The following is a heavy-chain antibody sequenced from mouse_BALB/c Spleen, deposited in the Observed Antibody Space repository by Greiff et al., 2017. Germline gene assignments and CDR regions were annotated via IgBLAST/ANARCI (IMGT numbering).Heavy chain of an antibody. D-gene: IGHD2-1*01. Sequence: EVQLVETGGGLVQPKGSLKLSCAASGFTFNTNAMNWVRQAPGKGLEWVARIRSKSNNYATYYADSVKDRFTISRDDSQSMLYLQMNNLKTEDTAMYYCVRGGGYYGNYWFAYWGQGTLVTVSA. CDR3: VRGGGYYGNYWFAY. CDR1: GFTFNTNA. J-gene: IGHJ3*01. CDR2: IRSKSNNYAT. V-gene: IGHV10S3*01.